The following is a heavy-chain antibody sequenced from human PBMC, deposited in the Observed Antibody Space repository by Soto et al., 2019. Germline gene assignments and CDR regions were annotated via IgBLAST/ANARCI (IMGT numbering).Heavy chain of an antibody. D-gene: IGHD2-21*02. V-gene: IGHV3-33*01. Sequence: QVQLVESGGGVVQPGRSLRLSCAASGFTFSSYGMHWVRQAPGKGLEWVAVICYDGSNKYYADSVKGRFTISRDNSKNTLYLQMNSLRAEDTAVYYCSGKSQHIVVVTAIRGAFDIWGQGTMVTVSS. CDR3: SGKSQHIVVVTAIRGAFDI. CDR2: ICYDGSNK. CDR1: GFTFSSYG. J-gene: IGHJ3*02.